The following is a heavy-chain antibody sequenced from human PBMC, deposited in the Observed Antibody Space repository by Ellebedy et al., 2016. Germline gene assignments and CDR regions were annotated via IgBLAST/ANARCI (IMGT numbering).Heavy chain of an antibody. Sequence: GGSLRLXXAPSGFTFSRFDIHWVRQAQGKGLEWVAAISNDGNDENYGASVKGRFSISRDNSKNRVYLQMSSLRVEDTAVYSCARVRSPDYSTNYDLDVWGQGTTVTVSS. CDR1: GFTFSRFD. D-gene: IGHD3-22*01. CDR3: ARVRSPDYSTNYDLDV. J-gene: IGHJ6*02. V-gene: IGHV3-30*03. CDR2: ISNDGNDE.